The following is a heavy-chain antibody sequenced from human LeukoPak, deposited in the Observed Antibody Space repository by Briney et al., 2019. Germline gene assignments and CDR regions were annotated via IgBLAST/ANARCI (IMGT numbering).Heavy chain of an antibody. Sequence: ASVKVSCKAPGYTFTGYYMHWVRQAPGQGLEWMGWISAYNGNTNYAQKLQGRVTMTTDTSTSTAYMELRSLRSDDTAVYYCARDRPTTVTKHYYYYYMDVWGKGTTVTVSS. CDR1: GYTFTGYY. CDR2: ISAYNGNT. J-gene: IGHJ6*03. V-gene: IGHV1-18*04. D-gene: IGHD4-17*01. CDR3: ARDRPTTVTKHYYYYYMDV.